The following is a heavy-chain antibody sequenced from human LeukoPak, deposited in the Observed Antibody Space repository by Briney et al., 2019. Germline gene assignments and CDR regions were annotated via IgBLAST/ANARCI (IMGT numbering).Heavy chain of an antibody. D-gene: IGHD2-2*01. CDR1: GYTFSGYY. CDR2: INPNSGGT. V-gene: IGHV1-2*02. CDR3: ARGMGRNIVVVPAALTLYY. J-gene: IGHJ4*02. Sequence: ASVKVSCKASGYTFSGYYMHWVRQAPGQGLEWMGWINPNSGGTNYAQKFQGRVTMTRDTSISTAYMELSRLRSDDTAVYYCARGMGRNIVVVPAALTLYYWGQGTLVTVSS.